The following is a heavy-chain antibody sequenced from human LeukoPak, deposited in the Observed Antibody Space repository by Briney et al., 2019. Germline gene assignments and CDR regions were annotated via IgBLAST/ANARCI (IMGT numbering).Heavy chain of an antibody. CDR2: INPNSGGT. D-gene: IGHD6-13*01. Sequence: ASVKVSCKASGYTFTGYYMHWVRQAPGQGLEWMGWINPNSGGTNYAQKFQGRVTMTRDTSISTAYMELSRLRSDDTAVYYCASAPGYSSSWYGYWGQGTLVTVSS. CDR3: ASAPGYSSSWYGY. V-gene: IGHV1-2*02. J-gene: IGHJ4*02. CDR1: GYTFTGYY.